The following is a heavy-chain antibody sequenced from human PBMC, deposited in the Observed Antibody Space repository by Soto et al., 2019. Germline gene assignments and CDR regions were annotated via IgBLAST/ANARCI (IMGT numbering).Heavy chain of an antibody. J-gene: IGHJ4*02. CDR2: INAGNGNT. V-gene: IGHV1-3*01. D-gene: IGHD2-2*02. Sequence: QVQLVQSGAEVKKPGASVKVSCKASGYTFTSYAMHWVRQAPGQRLEWMGWINAGNGNTKYSQKFTGRVTITRDTSASTAYMELSSLRSEDTAVYYCAKSATVPAAIAYWGQGTLVTVSS. CDR3: AKSATVPAAIAY. CDR1: GYTFTSYA.